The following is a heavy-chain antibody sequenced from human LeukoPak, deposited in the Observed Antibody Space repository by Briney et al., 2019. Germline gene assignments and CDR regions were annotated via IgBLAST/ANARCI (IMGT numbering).Heavy chain of an antibody. CDR2: INHSGST. Sequence: LETLSLTCAVYGGSFSGYYWSLIRQPPGKGLEWIGEINHSGSTNYNPSLKSRVTISVDTSKNQFSLKLSSVTAADTAVYYCARQRGYFDYWGQGTLVTVSS. CDR3: ARQRGYFDY. J-gene: IGHJ4*02. CDR1: GGSFSGYY. V-gene: IGHV4-34*01.